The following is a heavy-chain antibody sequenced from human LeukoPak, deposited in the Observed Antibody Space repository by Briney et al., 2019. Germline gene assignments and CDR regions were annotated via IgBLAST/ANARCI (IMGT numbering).Heavy chain of an antibody. CDR3: AREDRTQIVGALDY. V-gene: IGHV3-53*01. D-gene: IGHD1-26*01. Sequence: GGSLRLSCAASGFTVSSNCMNWVRQAPGKGLEWVSVIYSGGNTDYADSVKGRFTISRDNSKNTLYLQMNSLRAEDTAVYYCAREDRTQIVGALDYWGQGTLVTVPS. CDR1: GFTVSSNC. J-gene: IGHJ4*02. CDR2: IYSGGNT.